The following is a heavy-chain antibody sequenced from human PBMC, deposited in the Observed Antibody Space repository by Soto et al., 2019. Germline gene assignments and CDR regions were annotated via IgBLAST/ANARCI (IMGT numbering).Heavy chain of an antibody. V-gene: IGHV1-2*04. J-gene: IGHJ6*02. D-gene: IGHD6-13*01. CDR1: GYTFTGYY. CDR2: INPNSGGT. CDR3: ARDEIHIPSQAAGEKLEYYYYGMDV. Sequence: ASVKVSCKASGYTFTGYYMHWVRQAPGQGLEWMGWINPNSGGTNYAQKFQGWVTMTRDTSISTAYMELSRLRSDDTAVYYCARDEIHIPSQAAGEKLEYYYYGMDVWGQGTTVTVSS.